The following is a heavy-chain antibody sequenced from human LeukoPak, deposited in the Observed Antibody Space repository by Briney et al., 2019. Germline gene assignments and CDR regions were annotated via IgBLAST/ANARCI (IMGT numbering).Heavy chain of an antibody. D-gene: IGHD3-22*01. CDR1: GGSISSSSYY. V-gene: IGHV4-39*07. J-gene: IGHJ6*03. CDR2: IYYSGST. Sequence: PSETLSLTCTVSGGSISSSSYYWGWIRQPPGKGLEWIGSIYYSGSTYYNPSLKSRVTISVDTSKNQFSLKLSSVTAADTAVYYCARESPTYYYESSGYYFHYYYYMDVWGKGTTVTVSS. CDR3: ARESPTYYYESSGYYFHYYYYMDV.